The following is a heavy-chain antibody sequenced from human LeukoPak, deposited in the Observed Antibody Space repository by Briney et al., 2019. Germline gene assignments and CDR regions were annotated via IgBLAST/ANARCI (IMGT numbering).Heavy chain of an antibody. CDR3: AREGTTAVTPHACFDY. V-gene: IGHV4-34*01. J-gene: IGHJ4*02. Sequence: SETLSLTCAVYGGSFSGYYWSWIRQPPGNGLEWIGEINHSGSTSYNSSLKSRVTISVDTSKNQVSLKLTSVTAADTAVYYCAREGTTAVTPHACFDYWGQGTLVTVSS. CDR2: INHSGST. D-gene: IGHD4-17*01. CDR1: GGSFSGYY.